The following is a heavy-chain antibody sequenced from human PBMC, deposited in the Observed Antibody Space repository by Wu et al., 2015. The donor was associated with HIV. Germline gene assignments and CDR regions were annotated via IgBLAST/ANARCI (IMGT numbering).Heavy chain of an antibody. CDR1: GYTFTCYG. CDR3: ARDQSDGYSPREDAFDI. D-gene: IGHD5-18*01. V-gene: IGHV1-18*01. J-gene: IGHJ3*02. CDR2: ISAYNGNT. Sequence: QVQLVQSGAEVKKPGASVKVSCKASGYTFTCYGISWVRQAPGQGLEWMGWISAYNGNTNYAQKLQGRVTMTTDTSTSTAYMELRSLRSDDTAAYYCARDQSDGYSPREDAFDIWGQGTMVTVSS.